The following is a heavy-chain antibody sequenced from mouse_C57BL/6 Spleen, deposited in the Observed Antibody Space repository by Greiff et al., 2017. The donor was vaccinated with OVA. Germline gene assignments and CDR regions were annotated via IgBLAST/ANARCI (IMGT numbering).Heavy chain of an antibody. Sequence: QVQLQQPGAELVKPGASVKMSCKASGYTFTSYWMHWVKQRPGRGLEWIGRIDPNSGGTKYNEKFKSKATLTVDKPSSTAYMQLSSLTSEDSAVYYCARPYYDYLAWFAYWGQGTLVTVSA. J-gene: IGHJ3*01. V-gene: IGHV1-72*01. CDR1: GYTFTSYW. D-gene: IGHD2-4*01. CDR2: IDPNSGGT. CDR3: ARPYYDYLAWFAY.